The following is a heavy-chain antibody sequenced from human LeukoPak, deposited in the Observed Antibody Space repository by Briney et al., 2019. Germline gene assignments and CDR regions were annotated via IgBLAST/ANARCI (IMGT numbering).Heavy chain of an antibody. CDR3: VRPGTSGTEGLEY. Sequence: SETLSLTCTVSGDYISSSSYYWGWIRQTPGKGLEWIGSVYKNGNSYRNPSLKSRVSISIDTSRNQFSLKVTSVTVADTAVYYCVRPGTSGTEGLEYWGQGTLVTVSS. CDR1: GDYISSSSYY. J-gene: IGHJ4*02. D-gene: IGHD1-26*01. V-gene: IGHV4-39*01. CDR2: VYKNGNS.